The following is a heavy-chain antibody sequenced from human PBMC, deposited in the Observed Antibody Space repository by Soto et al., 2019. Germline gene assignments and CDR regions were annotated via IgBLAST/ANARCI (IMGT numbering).Heavy chain of an antibody. CDR3: ARDGQTYYYDSSGYLAWFDP. CDR1: GYTFTSYG. D-gene: IGHD3-22*01. CDR2: INAGNGNT. Sequence: ASVKVSCKASGYTFTSYGISWVRQAPGQRLEWMGWINAGNGNTKYSQKFQGRVTITRDTSASTAYMELSSLRSEDTAVYYCARDGQTYYYDSSGYLAWFDPWGQGTQVTVS. J-gene: IGHJ5*02. V-gene: IGHV1-3*01.